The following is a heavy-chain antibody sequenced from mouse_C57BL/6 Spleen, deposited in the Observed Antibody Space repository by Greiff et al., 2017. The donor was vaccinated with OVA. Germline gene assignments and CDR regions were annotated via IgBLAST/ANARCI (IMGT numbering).Heavy chain of an antibody. V-gene: IGHV1-42*01. Sequence: VQLKESGPELVKPGASVKISCKASGYSFTGYYMNWVKQSPEKSLEWIGEINPSTGGTTYNQKFKAKATLTVDKSSSTAYMQLKSLTSEDSAVYYCARDGSSYYYAMDYWGQGTSVTVSS. CDR3: ARDGSSYYYAMDY. CDR1: GYSFTGYY. CDR2: INPSTGGT. J-gene: IGHJ4*01. D-gene: IGHD1-1*01.